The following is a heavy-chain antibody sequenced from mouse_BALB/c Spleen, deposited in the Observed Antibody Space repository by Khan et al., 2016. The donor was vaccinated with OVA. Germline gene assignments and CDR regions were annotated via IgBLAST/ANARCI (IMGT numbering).Heavy chain of an antibody. V-gene: IGHV9-3-1*01. CDR1: GYTFTNYG. D-gene: IGHD2-10*01. CDR2: INTYTGEP. J-gene: IGHJ4*01. Sequence: QIQLVQSGPELKKPGETVKISCKASGYTFTNYGMNWVKQSPGKALKWMGWINTYTGEPTYADDFKGRFAVSLETSASTANLQISNLKNEDTATYFCARPPYFSYTLDHWGQGTSVTVSS. CDR3: ARPPYFSYTLDH.